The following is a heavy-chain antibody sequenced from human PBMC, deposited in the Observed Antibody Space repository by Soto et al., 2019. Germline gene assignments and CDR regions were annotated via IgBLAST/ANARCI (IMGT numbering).Heavy chain of an antibody. V-gene: IGHV3-23*01. CDR1: GITFSSYA. J-gene: IGHJ6*02. Sequence: LRLSCAASGITFSSYAMSWVRQAPGKGLEWVSAISGSGGSTYYTNSVKGRFTISRDNSKNTLYLQMNSLRAEDTAVYYCAKDDRGYDYYGMDVWGQGTTVTVSS. CDR2: ISGSGGST. D-gene: IGHD3-10*01. CDR3: AKDDRGYDYYGMDV.